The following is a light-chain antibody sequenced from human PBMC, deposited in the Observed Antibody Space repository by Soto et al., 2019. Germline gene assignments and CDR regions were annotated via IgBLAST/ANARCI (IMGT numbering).Light chain of an antibody. J-gene: IGKJ1*01. Sequence: DIQMTQSPSTLSASVGDSVTITCRASQSISSRLAWYQQKPGKAPKFLIYDASSLESGVPSRFSGSGSGTEFTLTISSLQPDDFATYYCQQYNSYPWTFGQGTKVEIK. V-gene: IGKV1-5*01. CDR2: DAS. CDR3: QQYNSYPWT. CDR1: QSISSR.